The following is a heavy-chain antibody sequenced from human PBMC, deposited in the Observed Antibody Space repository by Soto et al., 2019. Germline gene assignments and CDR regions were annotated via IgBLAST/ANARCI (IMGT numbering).Heavy chain of an antibody. J-gene: IGHJ3*02. Sequence: PVGSLRLSCEASGFTLTTYTMNWVRQASVKGLEWVSSITSSSGHIYYADSVKGRFTISRDNAKNSLYLQMNSLRAEDTAVYYCARDYCSGGSCPMSAFDIWGQGTMVT. CDR1: GFTLTTYT. D-gene: IGHD2-15*01. V-gene: IGHV3-21*01. CDR3: ARDYCSGGSCPMSAFDI. CDR2: ITSSSGHI.